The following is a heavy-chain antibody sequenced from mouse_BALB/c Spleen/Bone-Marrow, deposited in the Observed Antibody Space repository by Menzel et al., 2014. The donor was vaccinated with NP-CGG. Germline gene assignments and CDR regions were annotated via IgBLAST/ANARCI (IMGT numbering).Heavy chain of an antibody. J-gene: IGHJ2*01. CDR3: ARQGYYGKGDY. D-gene: IGHD2-1*01. V-gene: IGHV4-1*02. CDR1: GFDFSRYW. CDR2: INPDSSTI. Sequence: EVKLMESGGGLVQPGGSLKLSCAASGFDFSRYWMSWVRQAPGRGLEWIGEINPDSSTINYTPSLKDRFIISRDNAKNTLYLQMSKVRSEDAALYYCARQGYYGKGDYWGQGTTLTVSS.